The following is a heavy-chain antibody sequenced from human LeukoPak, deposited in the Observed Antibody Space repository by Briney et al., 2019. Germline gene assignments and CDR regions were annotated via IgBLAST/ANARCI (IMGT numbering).Heavy chain of an antibody. CDR2: IYYSGST. V-gene: IGHV4-59*12. D-gene: IGHD6-6*01. J-gene: IGHJ3*02. CDR1: GGSISSYY. Sequence: SETLSLTCTVSGGSISSYYWSWIRQPPGKGLEWIGYIYYSGSTNYNPSLKSRVTISVDRSKNQFSLKLSSVTAADTAVYYCARGGAARGVDIWGQGTMVTVSS. CDR3: ARGGAARGVDI.